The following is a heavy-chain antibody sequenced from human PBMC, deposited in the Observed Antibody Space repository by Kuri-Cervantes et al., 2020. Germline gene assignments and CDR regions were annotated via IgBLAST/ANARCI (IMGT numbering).Heavy chain of an antibody. V-gene: IGHV4-61*01. CDR2: IYYSGST. D-gene: IGHD6-25*01. Sequence: SQTLSLTCTVSGVSVSSGSYYWSWIRQPPGKGLEWIGYIYYSGSTNYNPSLKSRVSISVDKSRNEFSLKLASVTAADTAVYYCARGPSISAPTFDYWGQGTLVTVSS. CDR3: ARGPSISAPTFDY. CDR1: GVSVSSGSYY. J-gene: IGHJ4*02.